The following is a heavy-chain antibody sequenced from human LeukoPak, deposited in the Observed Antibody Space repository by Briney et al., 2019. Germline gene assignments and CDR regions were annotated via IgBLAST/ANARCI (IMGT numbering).Heavy chain of an antibody. CDR3: AREARGSGSYFY. CDR1: GYFIRSGFY. Sequence: TSETLSLTCTVSGYFIRSGFYWGWIRQPPGKGLEWIGSIYHSGSTYYNPSLKSRVTISVDTSKNQFSLKLSSVTAADTAVYYCAREARGSGSYFYWGQGTLVTVSS. V-gene: IGHV4-38-2*02. J-gene: IGHJ4*02. D-gene: IGHD3-10*01. CDR2: IYHSGST.